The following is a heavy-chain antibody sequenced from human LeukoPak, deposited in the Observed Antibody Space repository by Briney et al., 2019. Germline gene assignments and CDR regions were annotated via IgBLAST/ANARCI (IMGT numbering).Heavy chain of an antibody. D-gene: IGHD4-23*01. V-gene: IGHV3-53*01. J-gene: IGHJ4*02. CDR2: IYSGGST. CDR3: ARAVGQVVIPLAY. CDR1: GFTVSSNY. Sequence: GGSLRLSCAASGFTVSSNYMSWVRQAPGKGLEWVSVIYSGGSTYYADSVKGRFTISRDNSKNTLYLQMNSLRAEDTAVYYCARAVGQVVIPLAYWGQGTLVTVSS.